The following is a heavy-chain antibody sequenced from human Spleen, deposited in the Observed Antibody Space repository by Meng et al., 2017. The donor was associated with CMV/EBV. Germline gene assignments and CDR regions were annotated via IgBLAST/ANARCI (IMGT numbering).Heavy chain of an antibody. J-gene: IGHJ4*02. CDR3: ARVRGSYFPEWPDY. D-gene: IGHD1-26*01. CDR2: ISGSGGNS. Sequence: GGSLRLSCTASGFTFKSYAMTWVRQAPGKGLEWISGISGSGGNSYYADSAKGRFTISRDNSKNTLYLQMNSLRAEDTAVYYCARVRGSYFPEWPDYWGQGTLVTVSS. V-gene: IGHV3-23*01. CDR1: GFTFKSYA.